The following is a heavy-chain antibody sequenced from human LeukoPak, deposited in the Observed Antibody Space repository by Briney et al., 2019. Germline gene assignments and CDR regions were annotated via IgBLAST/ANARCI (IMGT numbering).Heavy chain of an antibody. Sequence: SETLSLTCAVYGGSFSGYYWTWIRQPPGNGLEWIGEINHSGNTNYNPSLKSRVTMSVDTSKNQFSLKLSSVTAADTAVYYCARRARPGSNWFDPWGQGTLVTVSS. V-gene: IGHV4-34*01. J-gene: IGHJ5*02. CDR2: INHSGNT. CDR1: GGSFSGYY. CDR3: ARRARPGSNWFDP.